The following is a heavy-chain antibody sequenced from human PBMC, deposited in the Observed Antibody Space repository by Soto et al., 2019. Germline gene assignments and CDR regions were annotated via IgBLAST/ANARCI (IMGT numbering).Heavy chain of an antibody. CDR3: FGEVASGY. Sequence: QVQLVESGGGVVQPGRSLRLSCAASGVTLSNVGMHWVRQAPGKGLEWVAGISRDGSTMLYADSVKGRFTISRDSSRNKLYLQMNSLRAEETAVYHCFGEVASGYWGQGTLVTVSS. V-gene: IGHV3-30*03. CDR2: ISRDGSTM. D-gene: IGHD2-21*01. CDR1: GVTLSNVG. J-gene: IGHJ4*02.